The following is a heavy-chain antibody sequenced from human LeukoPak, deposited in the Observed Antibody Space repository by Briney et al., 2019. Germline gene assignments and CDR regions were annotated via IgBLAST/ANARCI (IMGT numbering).Heavy chain of an antibody. J-gene: IGHJ4*02. CDR1: GFTFSSYA. D-gene: IGHD3-10*01. CDR2: ISGSGGST. V-gene: IGHV3-23*01. CDR3: LNRGNYYGSGSY. Sequence: PGGSLRLSCAASGFTFSSYAMSWVRQAPGKGLEWVSVISGSGGSTYYADSVKGRFTISRDNSKNTLYLQMNSLRAEYTAVYYCLNRGNYYGSGSYWGQGTLVTVSS.